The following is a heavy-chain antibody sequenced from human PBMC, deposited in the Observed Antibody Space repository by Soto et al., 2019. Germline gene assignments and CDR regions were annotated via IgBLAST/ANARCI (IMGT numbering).Heavy chain of an antibody. CDR3: AKDPLVRGVGKTDY. CDR2: ISGSGGST. V-gene: IGHV3-23*01. D-gene: IGHD3-10*01. CDR1: GFTFSSYA. Sequence: GSLRLSYAASGFTFSSYAMSWVRQAPGKGLEWVSAISGSGGSTYYADSVKGRFTISRDNSKNTLYLQMYSLRAEDTAVYYCAKDPLVRGVGKTDYWGQGTLVTVSS. J-gene: IGHJ4*02.